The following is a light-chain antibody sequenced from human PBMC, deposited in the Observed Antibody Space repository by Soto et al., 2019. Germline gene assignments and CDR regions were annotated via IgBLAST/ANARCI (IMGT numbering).Light chain of an antibody. CDR2: EVT. CDR3: NAYTTLSNRV. CDR1: STDIGAYNY. J-gene: IGLJ1*01. Sequence: QSVLTQPASVSGSPGQSITISCTGTSTDIGAYNYVSWYQQHPGKAPKLLIYEVTNRPSGVSNRFSGSKSGNTASLTISGLQAEDEANYYCNAYTTLSNRVFGTGTKVPVL. V-gene: IGLV2-14*01.